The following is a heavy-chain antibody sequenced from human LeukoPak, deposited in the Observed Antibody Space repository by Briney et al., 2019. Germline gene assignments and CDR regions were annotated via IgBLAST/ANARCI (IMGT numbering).Heavy chain of an antibody. CDR3: VRRGGSDGWGAFDI. J-gene: IGHJ3*02. CDR2: ISTNSGTI. V-gene: IGHV3-48*01. Sequence: GGSLRLSCAASGFTFSIYTMNWVRQAPGKGLEWISYISTNSGTIWYADSVKGRFSISRDNAKNSLFLHMNSLRAEDTAIYYCVRRGGSDGWGAFDIWGQGTVVTVSS. CDR1: GFTFSIYT. D-gene: IGHD5-24*01.